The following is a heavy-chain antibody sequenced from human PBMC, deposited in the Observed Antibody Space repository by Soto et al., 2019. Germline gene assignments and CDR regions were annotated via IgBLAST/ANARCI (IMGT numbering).Heavy chain of an antibody. V-gene: IGHV1-69*13. CDR1: GGTFSSYA. Sequence: SVKVSCKASGGTFSSYAISWVRQAPGQGLEWMGGIIPIFGTANYAQKFQGRVTITADESTSTAYKELSSLRSEDTAVYYCARDRRYCSGGSCYKKPQYGMDVWGQGTTVTVSS. D-gene: IGHD2-15*01. CDR2: IIPIFGTA. J-gene: IGHJ6*02. CDR3: ARDRRYCSGGSCYKKPQYGMDV.